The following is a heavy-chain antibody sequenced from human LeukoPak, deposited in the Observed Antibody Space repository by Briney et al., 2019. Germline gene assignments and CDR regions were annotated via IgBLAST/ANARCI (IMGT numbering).Heavy chain of an antibody. Sequence: GGSLRLSCAASGFTFSSYWMHWVRQAPGKGLVWVSRINSDGSSTSYADPVKGRFTISRDNAKNTLYLQMNSLRAEDTAVYYCARRSAAKDAFDIWGQGTMVTVSS. CDR3: ARRSAAKDAFDI. CDR2: INSDGSST. J-gene: IGHJ3*02. V-gene: IGHV3-74*01. CDR1: GFTFSSYW. D-gene: IGHD6-25*01.